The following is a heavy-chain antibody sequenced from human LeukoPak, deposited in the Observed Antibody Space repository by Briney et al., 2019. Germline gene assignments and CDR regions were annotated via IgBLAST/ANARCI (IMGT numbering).Heavy chain of an antibody. Sequence: SETLSLTCTVSGGSISSYYWSWIRQPPGKGLEWIGYIYYSGSTNYNPSLKSRVTISVDTSKNQFSLKLSSVTAADTAVYYCARAAAGRGVDYWGQGTLVTVSS. J-gene: IGHJ4*02. D-gene: IGHD6-13*01. CDR2: IYYSGST. V-gene: IGHV4-59*01. CDR3: ARAAAGRGVDY. CDR1: GGSISSYY.